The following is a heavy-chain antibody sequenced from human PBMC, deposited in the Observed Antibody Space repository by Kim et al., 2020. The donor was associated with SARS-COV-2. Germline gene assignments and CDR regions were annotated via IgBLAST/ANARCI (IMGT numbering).Heavy chain of an antibody. J-gene: IGHJ3*02. Sequence: SETLSLTCTVSGGSISSSSYYWGWIRQPPGKGLEWIGSIYYSGSTYYNPSLKSRVTISVDTSKNQFSLKLSSVTAADTAVYYCARGTDYDILTGYYKEAFDIWGPGKMVTVSS. CDR1: GGSISSSSYY. D-gene: IGHD3-9*01. CDR2: IYYSGST. V-gene: IGHV4-39*01. CDR3: ARGTDYDILTGYYKEAFDI.